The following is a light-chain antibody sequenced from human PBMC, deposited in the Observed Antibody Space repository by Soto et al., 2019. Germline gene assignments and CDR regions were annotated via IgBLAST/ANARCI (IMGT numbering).Light chain of an antibody. CDR2: DTS. Sequence: EIVVTQSPATLSVSPGERVTLSCRASQSVSSSLAWYQQRPGQAPRLLIYDTSTRAAGIAARFSGSGSGTEFTLTISSLPSEDSAVYYCQQYVHWPPWAFGQGTTVEIK. CDR1: QSVSSS. CDR3: QQYVHWPPWA. J-gene: IGKJ1*01. V-gene: IGKV3-15*01.